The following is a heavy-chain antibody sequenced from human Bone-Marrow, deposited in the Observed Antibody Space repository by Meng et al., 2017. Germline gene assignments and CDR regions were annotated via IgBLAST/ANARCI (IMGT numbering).Heavy chain of an antibody. J-gene: IGHJ4*02. CDR3: ARHRDSGGYPLDY. CDR2: IHYSGST. V-gene: IGHV4-59*08. D-gene: IGHD1-26*01. CDR1: DGSISSYY. Sequence: QVQLQVSGPGLVKPSETLFLTCSVSDGSISSYYWCWIRQPPGKGLEWIAYIHYSGSTNYNPSLKSRDNISVDTSKNQFSLKLTSVTAADTAVYYCARHRDSGGYPLDYWGQGTLVTVSS.